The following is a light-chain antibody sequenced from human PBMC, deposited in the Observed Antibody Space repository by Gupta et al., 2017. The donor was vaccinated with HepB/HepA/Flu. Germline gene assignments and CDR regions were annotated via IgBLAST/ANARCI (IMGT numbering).Light chain of an antibody. CDR3: QQDSSPYT. Sequence: EIVLTQSPGTLSLSPGERAALSCRASQRIRTTDLAWYQQKPGQAPRLLMYGASRRATGTPDRFSGSGSGTDFTLTISRLEPEDSAVYCCQQDSSPYTFGQGTKLEI. V-gene: IGKV3-20*01. CDR1: QRIRTTD. J-gene: IGKJ2*01. CDR2: GAS.